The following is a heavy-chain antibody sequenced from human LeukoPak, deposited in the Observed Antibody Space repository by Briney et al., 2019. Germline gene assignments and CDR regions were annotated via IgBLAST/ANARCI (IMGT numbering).Heavy chain of an antibody. V-gene: IGHV3-7*03. CDR3: ARNSGWYGVS. J-gene: IGHJ4*02. D-gene: IGHD6-19*01. CDR2: IRPDGSEG. Sequence: GGSLRLSCTTSGITFSNSWMSWVRQAPGKGLEWVATIRPDGSEGYYADSVRGRFTISRDNSKNSFYLQLSSLRGDDTAVYYCARNSGWYGVSWGQGTLVTVSS. CDR1: GITFSNSW.